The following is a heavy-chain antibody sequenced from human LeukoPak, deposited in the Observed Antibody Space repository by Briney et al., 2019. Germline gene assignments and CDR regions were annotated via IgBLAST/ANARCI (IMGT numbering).Heavy chain of an antibody. Sequence: GGSLRLSCAASGFTFRNCAMNWVRQAPGEGLEWVSGICGSGSCTYYADSVKGRFTISRDNTKNTLYLQMNSLRVEDTAVYYCAKDSYYYDSSGYWNYWGQGTLVTVSS. J-gene: IGHJ4*02. CDR2: ICGSGSCT. D-gene: IGHD3-22*01. V-gene: IGHV3-23*01. CDR1: GFTFRNCA. CDR3: AKDSYYYDSSGYWNY.